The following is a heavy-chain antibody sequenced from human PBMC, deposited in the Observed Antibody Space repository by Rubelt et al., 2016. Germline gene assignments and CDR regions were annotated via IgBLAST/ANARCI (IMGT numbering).Heavy chain of an antibody. V-gene: IGHV3-11*01. CDR2: ISSSGSTI. Sequence: GKGLEWVSYISSSGSTIYYADSVKGRFTISRDNAKNSLYLQMNSLRAEDTAVYYCVFSDYYDSSGYSDFDYWGQGTLVTVSS. J-gene: IGHJ4*02. D-gene: IGHD3-22*01. CDR3: VFSDYYDSSGYSDFDY.